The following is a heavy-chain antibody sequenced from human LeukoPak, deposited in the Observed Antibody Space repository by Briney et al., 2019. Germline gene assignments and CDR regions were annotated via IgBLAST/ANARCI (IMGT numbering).Heavy chain of an antibody. CDR2: IRYDGSNK. Sequence: TGGSLRLSCAASGFTFSSYGMHWVRQAPGKGLEWVAFIRYDGSNKYYADSVKGRFTISRDNSKNTLYLQMNSLRAEDTAVYYCAKNINHTPLPDYWGQGTLVTVSS. CDR1: GFTFSSYG. V-gene: IGHV3-30*02. D-gene: IGHD2/OR15-2a*01. CDR3: AKNINHTPLPDY. J-gene: IGHJ4*02.